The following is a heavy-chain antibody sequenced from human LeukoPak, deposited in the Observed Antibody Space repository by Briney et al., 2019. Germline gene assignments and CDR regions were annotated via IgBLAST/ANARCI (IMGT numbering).Heavy chain of an antibody. Sequence: GGSLRLSCAASGFTFSSYSMGWVRQAPGKGLEWVSYISSSSTTIYYADSVKGRFTISRDNAKNSLYLQMNSLRAEDTAVYYCARDPSSSGWYGYYFDYWGQGTLVTVSS. CDR1: GFTFSSYS. CDR2: ISSSSTTI. CDR3: ARDPSSSGWYGYYFDY. V-gene: IGHV3-48*04. D-gene: IGHD6-19*01. J-gene: IGHJ4*02.